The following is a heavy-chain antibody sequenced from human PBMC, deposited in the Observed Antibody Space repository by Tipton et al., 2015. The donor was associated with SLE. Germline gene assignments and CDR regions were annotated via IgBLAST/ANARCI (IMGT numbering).Heavy chain of an antibody. V-gene: IGHV4-59*08. J-gene: IGHJ3*02. CDR2: FYSNP. Sequence: TLSLTCTVSGGSINSHYWSWVRQPPGKGLEWLGYFYSNPKYNPSPESRLTISGDTSKSHFSLKLTSVTAADTAVYYCVRTYDFWSGYYPEDGFDIWGQGTMVTVAS. CDR3: VRTYDFWSGYYPEDGFDI. CDR1: GGSINSHY. D-gene: IGHD3-3*01.